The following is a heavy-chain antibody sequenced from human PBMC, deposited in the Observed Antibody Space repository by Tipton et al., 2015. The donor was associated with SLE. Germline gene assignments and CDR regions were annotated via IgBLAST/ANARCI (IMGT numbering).Heavy chain of an antibody. CDR2: ISQDGSET. J-gene: IGHJ4*02. CDR1: GSSLSAAF. Sequence: LSLTCTVSGSSLSAAFYWGWIRQSPGKGLEWVAIISQDGSETHYVDSLEGRFSISRDNDKKSVFLEVQSLTVEDTAVYYCAGGAGWSHDYWGQGTLVTVSS. V-gene: IGHV3-7*01. D-gene: IGHD1-14*01. CDR3: AGGAGWSHDY.